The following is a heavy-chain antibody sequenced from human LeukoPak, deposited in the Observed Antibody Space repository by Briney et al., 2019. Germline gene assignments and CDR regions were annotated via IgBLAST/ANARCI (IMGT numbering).Heavy chain of an antibody. V-gene: IGHV3-7*01. Sequence: GGSLRLSCAASGFTFSSYAMSWVRQAPGKGLEWVADIKRDGSEKYYVDSVKGRFTISRDNAKNSLYLHMNSLRVEDTAVYYCAREGSCSSTSCYGTNWFDPWGQGTLVTVST. CDR2: IKRDGSEK. J-gene: IGHJ5*02. CDR3: AREGSCSSTSCYGTNWFDP. D-gene: IGHD2-2*01. CDR1: GFTFSSYA.